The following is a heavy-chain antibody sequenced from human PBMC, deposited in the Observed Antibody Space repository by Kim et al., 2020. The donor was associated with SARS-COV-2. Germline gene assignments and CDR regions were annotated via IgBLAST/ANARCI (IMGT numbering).Heavy chain of an antibody. Sequence: SETLSLTCTVSGGSISSSSYYWGWIRQPPGKGLEWIGSIYYSGSTYYNPSLKSRVTISVDTSKNQFSLKLSSVTAADTAVYYCARKVLPGNWFDPWGQGTLVTVSS. CDR2: IYYSGST. V-gene: IGHV4-39*01. D-gene: IGHD3-10*01. J-gene: IGHJ5*02. CDR1: GGSISSSSYY. CDR3: ARKVLPGNWFDP.